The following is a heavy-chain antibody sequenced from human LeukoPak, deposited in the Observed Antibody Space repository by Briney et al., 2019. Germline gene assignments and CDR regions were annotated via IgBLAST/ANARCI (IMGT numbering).Heavy chain of an antibody. CDR2: IYYSGST. J-gene: IGHJ4*02. V-gene: IGHV4-59*08. CDR1: GGSISSYY. CDR3: ARLYGGYSYGYFDY. D-gene: IGHD5-18*01. Sequence: SETLSLTCTVSGGSISSYYWSWIRQPPGKGLEWIGYIYYSGSTNYNPSLKSRVTISVDTSKNQFSLKLSSVTAADRAVYYCARLYGGYSYGYFDYWGQGTLVTVSS.